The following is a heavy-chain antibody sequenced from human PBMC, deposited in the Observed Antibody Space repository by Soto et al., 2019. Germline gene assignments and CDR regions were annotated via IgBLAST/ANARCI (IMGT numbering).Heavy chain of an antibody. CDR2: ISYDGSNK. CDR3: ARSSYYYGSELPLGQVYGMDV. J-gene: IGHJ6*02. V-gene: IGHV3-30-3*01. CDR1: GFTFSSYA. D-gene: IGHD3-10*01. Sequence: GGSLRLSCAASGFTFSSYAMHWVRQAPGKGLEWVAVISYDGSNKYYADSVKGRFTISRDNSKNTLYLQMNSLRAEDTAVYYCARSSYYYGSELPLGQVYGMDVWGQGTTVTVSS.